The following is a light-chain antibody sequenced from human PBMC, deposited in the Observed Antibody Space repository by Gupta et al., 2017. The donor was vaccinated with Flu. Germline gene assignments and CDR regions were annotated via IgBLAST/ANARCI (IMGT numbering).Light chain of an antibody. Sequence: GDRVTCTCRAIQYCNTQLNGYQQKPGRDTQLLIYYASNLQSGIPSRFSGSGSGTHFTLIINSLQLEDFATYYCHQSAIIPYTFGQGT. CDR1: QYCNTQ. CDR2: YAS. J-gene: IGKJ2*01. V-gene: IGKV1-39*01. CDR3: HQSAIIPYT.